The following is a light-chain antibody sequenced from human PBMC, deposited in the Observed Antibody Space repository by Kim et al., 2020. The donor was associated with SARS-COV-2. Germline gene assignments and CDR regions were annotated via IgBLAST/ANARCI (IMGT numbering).Light chain of an antibody. CDR2: DAS. V-gene: IGKV3-20*01. CDR3: QQYGGSRT. Sequence: EIVLTQSPGTLSLSPGERATLSCRASQSVNSRYLAWYQQKPGQAPRLLIYDASSRATGIPDRFSGSGSGTDFTLTISRLEPEDFAVYYCQQYGGSRTFGQGTKVDIK. CDR1: QSVNSRY. J-gene: IGKJ1*01.